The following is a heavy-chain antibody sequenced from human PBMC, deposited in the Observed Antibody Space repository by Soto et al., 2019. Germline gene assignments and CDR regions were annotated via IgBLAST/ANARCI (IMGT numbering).Heavy chain of an antibody. D-gene: IGHD2-15*01. V-gene: IGHV3-49*03. CDR1: GFTFGDYA. CDR3: TREHLECSGGSCYSWVTSGSDYYYYYGMDV. CDR2: IRSKAYGGTT. J-gene: IGHJ6*02. Sequence: PGGSLRLSCTASGFTFGDYAMSWFRQAPGKGLEWVGFIRSKAYGGTTEYAASVKGRFTISRDDSKSIAYLQMNSLKTEDTAVYYCTREHLECSGGSCYSWVTSGSDYYYYYGMDVWGQGTTVTVSS.